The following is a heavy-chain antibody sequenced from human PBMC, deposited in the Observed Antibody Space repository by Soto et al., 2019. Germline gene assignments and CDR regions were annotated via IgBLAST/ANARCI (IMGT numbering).Heavy chain of an antibody. V-gene: IGHV3-15*01. CDR3: TTGTTTIIRVDY. Sequence: EVQLVESGGGLVKPGGSLRLSCAASGFTFSNAWMSWVRQAPGKGLEWVGRIKRTSDGGTTDYAAHLKGRFSISRNDSKATLYLPMSSLKTEDTAVYYCTTGTTTIIRVDYWGQGTLVTVSS. CDR1: GFTFSNAW. J-gene: IGHJ4*02. CDR2: IKRTSDGGTT. D-gene: IGHD3-10*01.